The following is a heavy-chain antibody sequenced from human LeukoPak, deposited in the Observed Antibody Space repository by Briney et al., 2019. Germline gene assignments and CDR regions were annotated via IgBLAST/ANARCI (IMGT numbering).Heavy chain of an antibody. V-gene: IGHV4-39*02. CDR2: IFRTGST. D-gene: IGHD3-10*01. J-gene: IGHJ5*01. CDR1: GGSIGSSSYY. Sequence: SETLSLTCTVSGGSIGSSSYYWGWIRQPPGNGLEWIGSIFRTGSTYYTASLKSRVSISVDTSKNHFVLNLTSVTAADTAVYFCARRVGFYGSGSLNYFDPWGQGILVSVSS. CDR3: ARRVGFYGSGSLNYFDP.